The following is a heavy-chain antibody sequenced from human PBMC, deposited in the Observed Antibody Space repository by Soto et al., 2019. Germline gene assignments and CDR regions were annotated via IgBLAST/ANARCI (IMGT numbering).Heavy chain of an antibody. J-gene: IGHJ5*02. Sequence: QVQLVQSGAEVKKPGASVKVSCKASGYTFTSYDINWVRQATGQGLEWMGWMNPNSGNTGYAQKFQDRVPMTRNTSISTAYRELSSLRSEDTAVYYCARELYSSVRFDPWGQGTLVTVSS. D-gene: IGHD6-25*01. CDR2: MNPNSGNT. CDR1: GYTFTSYD. CDR3: ARELYSSVRFDP. V-gene: IGHV1-8*01.